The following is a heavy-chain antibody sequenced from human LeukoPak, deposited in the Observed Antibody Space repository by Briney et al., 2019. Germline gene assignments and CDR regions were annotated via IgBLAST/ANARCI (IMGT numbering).Heavy chain of an antibody. V-gene: IGHV3-23*01. CDR3: AKRLATVTLYYFDY. J-gene: IGHJ4*02. D-gene: IGHD4-17*01. CDR1: GFTFSSYA. Sequence: GGSLRLSCAASGFTFSSYAMDWGRQAPGKGLEWVSAIGVGGGNTYYADCVKGRFTISRDNSKNTLYLQMNSLRAEDTAVYYCAKRLATVTLYYFDYWGQGTLVTVSS. CDR2: IGVGGGNT.